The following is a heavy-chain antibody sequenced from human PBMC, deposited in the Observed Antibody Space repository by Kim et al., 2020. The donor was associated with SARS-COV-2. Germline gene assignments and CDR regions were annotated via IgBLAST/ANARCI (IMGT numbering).Heavy chain of an antibody. D-gene: IGHD2-2*03. Sequence: SETLSLTCSVSGGSIRNSGYYWAWIRQPPGKGLEWIGSIFYTGSAFFNPSLKSRVSISADMSTNQFSLKMTSVIAADTAINYCAAHLDIAVAKSPGFDPWGQGTLVSVSS. V-gene: IGHV4-39*01. CDR3: AAHLDIAVAKSPGFDP. CDR1: GGSIRNSGYY. CDR2: IFYTGSA. J-gene: IGHJ5*02.